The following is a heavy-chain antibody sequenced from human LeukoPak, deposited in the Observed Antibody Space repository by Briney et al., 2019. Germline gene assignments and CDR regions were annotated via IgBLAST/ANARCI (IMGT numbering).Heavy chain of an antibody. V-gene: IGHV3-23*01. CDR2: ISGSGGST. Sequence: GGSLRLSCAASGFTFSSYAMSWVRQAPGKGLEWVSAISGSGGSTYYADSVKGRFTIYRENSKNTVYVQMKRLRAEDTGVYYCAKDLEGLLWFGDLNPEIDYWGQGTLVTVSS. CDR3: AKDLEGLLWFGDLNPEIDY. CDR1: GFTFSSYA. J-gene: IGHJ4*02. D-gene: IGHD3-10*01.